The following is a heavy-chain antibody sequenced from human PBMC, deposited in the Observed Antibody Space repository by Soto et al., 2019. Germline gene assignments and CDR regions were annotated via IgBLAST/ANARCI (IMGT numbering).Heavy chain of an antibody. CDR2: IKNSGSP. Sequence: QVQLQESGPGLVKPSQTLSLTCSVSGGSISSGDHYWGWIRQPPGKGPEWIGHIKNSGSPYYSPSLRSRVTVSADTYSNQFSLKLNSVTAADTAVYFCARGRGFGYGIDYWGQGKLVSVSS. CDR3: ARGRGFGYGIDY. J-gene: IGHJ4*02. D-gene: IGHD5-18*01. V-gene: IGHV4-30-4*01. CDR1: GGSISSGDHY.